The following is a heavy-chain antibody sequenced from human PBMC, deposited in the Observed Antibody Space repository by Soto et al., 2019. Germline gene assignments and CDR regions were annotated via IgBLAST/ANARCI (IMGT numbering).Heavy chain of an antibody. V-gene: IGHV5-51*01. CDR3: ARHSGILTGYDYYGMDV. J-gene: IGHJ6*02. CDR2: IYPGDSDT. D-gene: IGHD3-9*01. Sequence: PGESLKISCKGSGYSFTSYWIGWVRQMPGKGLEWMGIIYPGDSDTRYSPSFQGQVTISADKSISTAYLQWSSLKASDTAMYYCARHSGILTGYDYYGMDVWGQGTTVTVSS. CDR1: GYSFTSYW.